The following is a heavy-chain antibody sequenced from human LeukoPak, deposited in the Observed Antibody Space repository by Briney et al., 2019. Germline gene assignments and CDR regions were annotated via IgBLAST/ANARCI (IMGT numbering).Heavy chain of an antibody. CDR3: ARDDTHYGSSGSFYDAFDV. CDR2: IRRDGSET. CDR1: GFTLSNYW. J-gene: IGHJ3*01. V-gene: IGHV3-7*01. Sequence: GGPLRLSCAASGFTLSNYWMTWVRRAPGKGLEWVANIRRDGSETHYVDSVMGRFTISRDNAKNSLYLQMNSLRAEDTAVYYCARDDTHYGSSGSFYDAFDVWGQGTMVTVSS. D-gene: IGHD3-22*01.